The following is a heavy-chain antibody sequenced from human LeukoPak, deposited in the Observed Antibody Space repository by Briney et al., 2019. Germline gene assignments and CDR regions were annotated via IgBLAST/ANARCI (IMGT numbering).Heavy chain of an antibody. V-gene: IGHV4-59*08. D-gene: IGHD1-26*01. CDR3: ARHGAWAPFDY. J-gene: IGHJ4*02. CDR2: FYYSGST. Sequence: SVTLSLTCTVSGGSISSYYWSWIRQPPGKGLEWIGFFYYSGSTNYNPSLKSRVSLSVDTSKNQFSLKLNSVTAADTAVYYCARHGAWAPFDYWGQGTLVTVSS. CDR1: GGSISSYY.